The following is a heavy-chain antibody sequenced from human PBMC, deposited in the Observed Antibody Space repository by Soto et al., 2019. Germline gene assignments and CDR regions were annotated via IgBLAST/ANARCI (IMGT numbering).Heavy chain of an antibody. D-gene: IGHD3-22*01. V-gene: IGHV1-3*01. J-gene: IGHJ5*02. Sequence: ASVKVSCKASGYTFTSYAMHWVRQAPGQRLEWMGWINAGNGNTKYSQKYQGRVTITRDTSASTAYMELSSLRSEDTVVYYCARDKRVWRSDYDSSGPKGWFDPWGQGTLVTVS. CDR1: GYTFTSYA. CDR2: INAGNGNT. CDR3: ARDKRVWRSDYDSSGPKGWFDP.